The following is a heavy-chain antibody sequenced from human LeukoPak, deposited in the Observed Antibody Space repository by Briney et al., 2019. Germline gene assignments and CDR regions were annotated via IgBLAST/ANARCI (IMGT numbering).Heavy chain of an antibody. V-gene: IGHV1-8*01. CDR3: ARGPRNDP. D-gene: IGHD1-14*01. Sequence: GASVKVSCKTSGYPFSTWEINWVRQAAGQGLEWLGWVHPDSGNTDYAQKFRGRVIMSRDTSTSTAYMELSGLRLDDTAVYFCARGPRNDPWGQGTLVTVSS. CDR2: VHPDSGNT. CDR1: GYPFSTWE. J-gene: IGHJ5*02.